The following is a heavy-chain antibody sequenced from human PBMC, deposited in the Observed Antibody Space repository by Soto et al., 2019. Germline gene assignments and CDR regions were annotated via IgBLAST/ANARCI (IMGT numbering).Heavy chain of an antibody. CDR2: IYWDDDK. Sequence: QITLKESGPTLVKPTQTLTLTCTFSGFSLSTSGVGVGWIRQPPGKALEGLVIIYWDDDKRYSPSLRGRLTITKDTSKNQVVLTMTNVDPEDTATYFCGHRRIGVSQWNYGDFDYWGQGTLVTVSS. D-gene: IGHD1-7*01. CDR1: GFSLSTSGVG. J-gene: IGHJ4*02. V-gene: IGHV2-5*02. CDR3: GHRRIGVSQWNYGDFDY.